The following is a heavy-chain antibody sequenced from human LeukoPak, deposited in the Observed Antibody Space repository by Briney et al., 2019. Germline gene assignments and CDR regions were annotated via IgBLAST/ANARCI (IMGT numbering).Heavy chain of an antibody. CDR1: GFTFSSYS. Sequence: PGGPLRLCCAASGFTFSSYSMNWLRQAPGKGLEGVSSISSSSSYIYYADSVKGRFTIYTDNDKNTLYLQMNSLRAEDTAVSYCARNPTPARSLYGMDVWGQGTTVTVSS. CDR2: ISSSSSYI. V-gene: IGHV3-21*01. J-gene: IGHJ6*02. D-gene: IGHD2-2*01. CDR3: ARNPTPARSLYGMDV.